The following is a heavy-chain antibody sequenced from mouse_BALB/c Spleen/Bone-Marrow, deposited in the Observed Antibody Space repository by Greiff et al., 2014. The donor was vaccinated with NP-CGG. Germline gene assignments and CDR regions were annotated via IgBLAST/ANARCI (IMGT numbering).Heavy chain of an antibody. J-gene: IGHJ4*01. CDR2: ISNGSSTI. CDR1: GFTFSSFG. CDR3: ARKGAMITHYYAMDY. V-gene: IGHV5-17*02. Sequence: DVQLVESGGGLVQPGGSRKLSCAASGFTFSSFGMHWVRQAPEKGLEWVAYISNGSSTIYYADTVKGRFTISRDNPKNTLFQQMTSLRSEDTAMYYCARKGAMITHYYAMDYWGQGTSVTVSS. D-gene: IGHD2-4*01.